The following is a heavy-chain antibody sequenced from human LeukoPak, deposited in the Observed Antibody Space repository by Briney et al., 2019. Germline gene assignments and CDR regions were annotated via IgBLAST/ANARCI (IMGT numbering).Heavy chain of an antibody. CDR3: AKVDGYNSGWYDS. CDR2: ISWNGGNI. J-gene: IGHJ5*01. Sequence: PGRSLRLSCAASGFTFDDYGMHWVRQPPGKGLEWVSGISWNGGNIGYADSVKGRFTISRDNAKNSLYLQMNSLRAEDTALYYCAKVDGYNSGWYDSWGQGTLVTVSS. CDR1: GFTFDDYG. V-gene: IGHV3-9*01. D-gene: IGHD6-19*01.